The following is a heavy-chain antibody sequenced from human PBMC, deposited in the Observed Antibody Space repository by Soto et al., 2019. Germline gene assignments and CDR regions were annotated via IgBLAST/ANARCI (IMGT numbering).Heavy chain of an antibody. CDR3: ARGDMVRGPYEY. Sequence: SVTLSLTFTVSGAPISSYYWSWIRAAPGKGLEWIGYIYYSGSTNYNPSLKSRVTISVDTSKNQFSLKLSSVTAEDTAVYNCARGDMVRGPYEYWGQGTLVTVSA. J-gene: IGHJ4*02. V-gene: IGHV4-59*01. D-gene: IGHD3-10*01. CDR1: GAPISSYY. CDR2: IYYSGST.